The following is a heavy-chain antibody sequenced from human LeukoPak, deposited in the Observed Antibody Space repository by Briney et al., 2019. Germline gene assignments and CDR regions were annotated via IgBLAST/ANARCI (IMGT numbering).Heavy chain of an antibody. Sequence: ASVKVSCKVSGYTLTELSMHWVRQAPGKGLGWVGGFDPQDGETIYAQKFQGRVTMTEDTSTDTAYMELSSLRSEDTAVYYCATATYYYGSGSYPPYYFDYWGQGTLVTVSS. CDR3: ATATYYYGSGSYPPYYFDY. D-gene: IGHD3-10*01. CDR1: GYTLTELS. CDR2: FDPQDGET. J-gene: IGHJ4*02. V-gene: IGHV1-24*01.